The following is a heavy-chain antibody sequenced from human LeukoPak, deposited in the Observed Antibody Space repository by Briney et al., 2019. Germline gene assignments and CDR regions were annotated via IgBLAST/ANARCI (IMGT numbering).Heavy chain of an antibody. CDR3: ARGLGSGDYVANAFDF. Sequence: GGSLRLSCAASGFIFSSYAMNWVRQAPGKGLEWVSSISGSGSYIHYADSMKGRFTISRDNAKKSVYLHMSRLRAEDTAVYYCARGLGSGDYVANAFDFWGRGTTVSVS. CDR1: GFIFSSYA. J-gene: IGHJ3*01. D-gene: IGHD4-17*01. CDR2: ISGSGSYI. V-gene: IGHV3-21*01.